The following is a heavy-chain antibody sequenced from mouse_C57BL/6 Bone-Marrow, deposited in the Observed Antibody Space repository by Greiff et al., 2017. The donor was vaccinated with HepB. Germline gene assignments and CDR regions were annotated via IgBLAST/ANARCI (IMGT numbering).Heavy chain of an antibody. CDR1: GFTFSSYG. Sequence: EVMLVESGGDLVKPGGSLKLSCAASGFTFSSYGMSWVRQTPGKALEWLGFIRNKANGYTTEYSASVKGRFTISRDKSQSILYLQMNALRAEDSATYYCARYMDYGSSYWYFDVWGTGTTVTVSS. V-gene: IGHV7-3*01. D-gene: IGHD1-1*01. J-gene: IGHJ1*03. CDR2: IRNKANGYTT. CDR3: ARYMDYGSSYWYFDV.